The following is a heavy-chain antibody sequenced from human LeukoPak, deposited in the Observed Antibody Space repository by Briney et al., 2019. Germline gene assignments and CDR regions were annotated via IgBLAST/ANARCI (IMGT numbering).Heavy chain of an antibody. CDR2: INPSGGST. CDR1: GYTFTCDY. D-gene: IGHD3-10*01. V-gene: IGHV1-46*01. CDR3: ARRYGSGSYWFDP. J-gene: IGHJ5*02. Sequence: GASVKLSRKASGYTFTCDYMHRVRQAPGQGLEWMGIINPSGGSTSYAQKFQGRVTMTRDTSTSTVYMELSSLRSEDRAVYYCARRYGSGSYWFDPWGQGTLVTVSS.